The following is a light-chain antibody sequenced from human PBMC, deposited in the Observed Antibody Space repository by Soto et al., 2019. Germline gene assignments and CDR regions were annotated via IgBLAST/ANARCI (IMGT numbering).Light chain of an antibody. CDR2: EVS. V-gene: IGLV2-8*01. CDR3: SSYAGSNNLV. CDR1: SNDVGGYNY. Sequence: QSVLTQPPSASGSPGQSVTISCTGTSNDVGGYNYVSWYQQHPGKAPKLMIYEVSKWPSGVPDRFSGSKSGNTASLTVSGLQAEDEADYYCSSYAGSNNLVFGGGTKLTVL. J-gene: IGLJ3*02.